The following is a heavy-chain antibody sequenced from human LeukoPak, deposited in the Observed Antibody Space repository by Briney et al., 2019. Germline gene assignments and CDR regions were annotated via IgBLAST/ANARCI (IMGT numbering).Heavy chain of an antibody. CDR1: GYTFTSYG. V-gene: IGHV1-18*01. CDR3: ARDYYCSGSSCYNRLFDY. J-gene: IGHJ4*02. Sequence: ASVKVSCKASGYTFTSYGISWVRQAPGQGLEWMGWISAYNGNTNYAQKLQGRVTMTTDTSTSTAYMELRSLRPDDTAVYYCARDYYCSGSSCYNRLFDYWGQGTLVTVS. CDR2: ISAYNGNT. D-gene: IGHD2-2*02.